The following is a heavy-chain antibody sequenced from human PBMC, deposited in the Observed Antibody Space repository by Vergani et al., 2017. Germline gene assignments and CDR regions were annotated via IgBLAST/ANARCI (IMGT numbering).Heavy chain of an antibody. CDR2: IIPIFGTA. J-gene: IGHJ5*02. D-gene: IGHD3-10*01. CDR3: AVAGRRYGSGSYLGGFAP. V-gene: IGHV1-69*01. CDR1: GGTFSSYA. Sequence: QVPLVQSGAVVKKPGASVKVSCKASGGTFSSYAISWVRQAPGQGLEWMGGIIPIFGTAHYGQKFQGRVTITADESTSTAYMELSSLRSEGSAGYYCAVAGRRYGSGSYLGGFAPWVQGTLVTVS.